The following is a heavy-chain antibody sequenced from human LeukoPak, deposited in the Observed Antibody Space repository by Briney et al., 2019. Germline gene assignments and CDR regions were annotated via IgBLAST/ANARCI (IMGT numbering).Heavy chain of an antibody. CDR2: VYHSGST. D-gene: IGHD3-10*01. V-gene: IGHV4-38-2*01. Sequence: SETLSLTCAVSGYSISSGYYWAWIRQPPGKGLEWIGTVYHSGSTYYSPPLKSRVTISVDTLKNQFSLKLKSVTAADTAVYCCARYSIFGESTSWFDPWGQGTLVTVSS. J-gene: IGHJ5*02. CDR1: GYSISSGYY. CDR3: ARYSIFGESTSWFDP.